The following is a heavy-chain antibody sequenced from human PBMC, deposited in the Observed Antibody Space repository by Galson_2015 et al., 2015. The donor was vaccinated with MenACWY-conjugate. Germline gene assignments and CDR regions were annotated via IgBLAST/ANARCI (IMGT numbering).Heavy chain of an antibody. CDR1: GGSISSYY. CDR3: ARTRQLVLGGNWFDP. Sequence: SLTCTVSGGSISSYYWSWIRQPPGKGLEWIGYIYYSGSTNYNPSLKSRVTISVDTSKNQFSLKLSSVTAADTAVYYCARTRQLVLGGNWFDPWGQGTLVTVSS. D-gene: IGHD6-13*01. V-gene: IGHV4-59*08. J-gene: IGHJ5*02. CDR2: IYYSGST.